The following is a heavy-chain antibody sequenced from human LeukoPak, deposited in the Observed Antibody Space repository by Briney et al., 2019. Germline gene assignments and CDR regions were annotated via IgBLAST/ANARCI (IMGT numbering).Heavy chain of an antibody. D-gene: IGHD6-19*01. CDR2: IYHSGST. Sequence: SETLSLTCAVSGYSISSGYYWGWIRQPPGKGLEWIGSIYHSGSTYYNPSLKSRITISIDTSKNQFSLKLISVTAADTAVYYCARGEYSSGWYFDYWGQGTLVSVSS. V-gene: IGHV4-38-2*01. CDR1: GYSISSGYY. CDR3: ARGEYSSGWYFDY. J-gene: IGHJ4*02.